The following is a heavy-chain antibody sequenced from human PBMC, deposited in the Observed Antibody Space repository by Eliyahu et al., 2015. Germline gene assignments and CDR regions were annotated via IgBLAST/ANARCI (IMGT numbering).Heavy chain of an antibody. V-gene: IGHV3-48*02. CDR3: ASTQIAVAGTAY. CDR2: ISSSSSTI. J-gene: IGHJ4*02. D-gene: IGHD6-19*01. CDR1: GFTFSSYS. Sequence: EVQLVESGGGLVQPGGSLRXSCAXSGFTFSSYSMNWVRQAPGKGLEWVSYISSSSSTIYYADSVKGRFTISRDNAKNSLYLQMNSLRDEDTAVYYCASTQIAVAGTAYWGQGTLVTVSS.